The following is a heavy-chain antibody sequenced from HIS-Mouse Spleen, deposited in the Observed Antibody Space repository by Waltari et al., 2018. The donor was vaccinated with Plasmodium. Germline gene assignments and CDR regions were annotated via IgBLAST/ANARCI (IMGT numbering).Heavy chain of an antibody. CDR1: GFTFSSYW. CDR2: IKQDGREK. D-gene: IGHD6-13*01. CDR3: ASSWYWYFDL. V-gene: IGHV3-7*01. Sequence: EVQLVESGGGLVQPGGSLRLSCAASGFTFSSYWMSWVRQAPGKGVGGVANIKQDGREKYYVDSVKGRFTISRDNAKNSLYLQMNSLRAEDTAVYYCASSWYWYFDLWGRGTLVTVSS. J-gene: IGHJ2*01.